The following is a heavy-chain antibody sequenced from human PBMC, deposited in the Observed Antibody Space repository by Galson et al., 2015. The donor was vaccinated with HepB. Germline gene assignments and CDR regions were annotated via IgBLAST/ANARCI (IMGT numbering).Heavy chain of an antibody. CDR3: ARLARVPAAFDY. J-gene: IGHJ4*02. D-gene: IGHD2-2*01. CDR1: GGSISSSSYY. Sequence: ETLSLTCTVSGGSISSSSYYWGWIRQPPGKGLEWIGSIYYSGSTYYNPSLKSRVTISVDTSKNQFSLKLSSVTAADTAVYYCARLARVPAAFDYWGQGTLVTVSS. V-gene: IGHV4-39*01. CDR2: IYYSGST.